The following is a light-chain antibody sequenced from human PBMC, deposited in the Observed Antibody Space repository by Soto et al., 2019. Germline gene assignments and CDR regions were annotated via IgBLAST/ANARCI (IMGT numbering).Light chain of an antibody. CDR2: STS. J-gene: IGLJ2*01. CDR1: SSNIGAGFH. V-gene: IGLV1-40*01. CDR3: QSYDSSLSGSRV. Sequence: QSVLTQPPSVSGAPGQRVTISCIGSSSNIGAGFHVHWYQQLPGTAPKLLISSTSNRPSGVPDRFSGSKSGTSASLAITGLQAEDEDDYYCQSYDSSLSGSRVFGGGTKLTVL.